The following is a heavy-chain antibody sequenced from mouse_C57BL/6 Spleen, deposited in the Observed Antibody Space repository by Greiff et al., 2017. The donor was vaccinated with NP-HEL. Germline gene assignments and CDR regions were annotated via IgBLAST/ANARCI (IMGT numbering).Heavy chain of an antibody. V-gene: IGHV1-15*01. CDR1: GYTFTDYE. J-gene: IGHJ2*01. Sequence: QVQLQQSGAELVRPGASVTLSCKASGYTFTDYEMHWVKQTPVHGLEWIGAIDPETGGTAYNQKFKGKAILTADKSSSTAYMELRSLTSEDSAVYYCTRATTVVPLDYWGQGTTLTVSS. D-gene: IGHD1-1*01. CDR3: TRATTVVPLDY. CDR2: IDPETGGT.